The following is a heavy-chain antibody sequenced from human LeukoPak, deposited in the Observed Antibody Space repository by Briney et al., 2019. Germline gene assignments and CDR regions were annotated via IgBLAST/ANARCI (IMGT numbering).Heavy chain of an antibody. CDR1: GLSFTNFA. Sequence: PGGSLRLSCAASGLSFTNFAMSWVRQAPARGPEWVSNLRGDGETFYGDSVRGRFTLSRDDSRNTVYLQLNNLRVEDTAIYYCARASWVSSADAVRWGQGTQVTVSS. V-gene: IGHV3-23*01. D-gene: IGHD3-16*01. CDR2: LRGDGET. CDR3: ARASWVSSADAVR. J-gene: IGHJ4*02.